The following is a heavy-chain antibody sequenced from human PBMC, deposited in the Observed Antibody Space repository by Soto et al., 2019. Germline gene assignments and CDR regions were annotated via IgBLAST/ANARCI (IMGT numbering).Heavy chain of an antibody. J-gene: IGHJ3*01. CDR3: ASSIAAAGSVAFDF. Sequence: ASVKVSCKASGYTFTSYGISWVRQAPGQGLEWMGWISAYNGNTNYAQKLQGRVTMTTDASTSTAYMELRSLRSDDTAVYYCASSIAAAGSVAFDFWGQGTMVTVS. V-gene: IGHV1-18*01. CDR2: ISAYNGNT. D-gene: IGHD6-13*01. CDR1: GYTFTSYG.